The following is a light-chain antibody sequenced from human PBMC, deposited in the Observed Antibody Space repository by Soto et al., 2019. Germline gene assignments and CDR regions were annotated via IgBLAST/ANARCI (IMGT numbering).Light chain of an antibody. CDR2: AAS. Sequence: DLQMTQSPSSLSASVGDRVTITCRASQSISSYLNWYQQKPGKAPKLLIYAASSLQSGVPSRFSGSGSETDFTLTISSLQPEDFAAYYCQQSYSTPPTTFGRGTKVDIK. CDR1: QSISSY. CDR3: QQSYSTPPTT. J-gene: IGKJ3*01. V-gene: IGKV1-39*01.